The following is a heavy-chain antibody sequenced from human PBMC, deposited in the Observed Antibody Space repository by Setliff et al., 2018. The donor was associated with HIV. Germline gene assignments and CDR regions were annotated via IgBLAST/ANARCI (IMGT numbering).Heavy chain of an antibody. CDR2: IWPDDSDT. CDR1: GYIFSTSW. D-gene: IGHD3-3*01. J-gene: IGHJ6*03. CDR3: ARHTRKLELLEWLSTSYYYFYYMDV. V-gene: IGHV5-51*01. Sequence: ESLKISCKASGYIFSTSWIGWVRQVPGKGLEWMGLIWPDDSDTMYSPSFQGQVTMSADKSISTAYLQWSSLQASDTAMYYCARHTRKLELLEWLSTSYYYFYYMDVWGKGTAVTVSS.